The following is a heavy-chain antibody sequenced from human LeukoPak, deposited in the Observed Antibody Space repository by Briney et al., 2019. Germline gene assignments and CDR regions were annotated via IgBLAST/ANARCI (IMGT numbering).Heavy chain of an antibody. CDR2: ISNTGERT. D-gene: IGHD6-13*01. CDR3: VKSREASIWYSLGDY. J-gene: IGHJ4*02. V-gene: IGHV3-23*01. CDR1: GFTFSQYA. Sequence: GGSLRLSCAASGFTFSQYAMTWVRQAPGKGLDWVSSISNTGERTYYADSVKGRFTILRDNSRNAVYLDMNNVRADDTAVYYCVKSREASIWYSLGDYWGQGSLVIVSS.